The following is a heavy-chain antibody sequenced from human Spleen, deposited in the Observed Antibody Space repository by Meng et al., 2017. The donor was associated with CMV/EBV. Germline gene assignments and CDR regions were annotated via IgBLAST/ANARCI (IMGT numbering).Heavy chain of an antibody. CDR1: GYTFSSYG. CDR3: AIFSRTEGFDP. CDR2: ISAYNDNT. V-gene: IGHV1-18*01. Sequence: SCKTSGYTFSSYGISWVRQAPGQGLEWVGRISAYNDNTDYAQKVQGRVTMTTDTSTSTAYMELRSLRPDDTAVYYCAIFSRTEGFDPWGQGTLVTVSS. D-gene: IGHD3-3*02. J-gene: IGHJ5*02.